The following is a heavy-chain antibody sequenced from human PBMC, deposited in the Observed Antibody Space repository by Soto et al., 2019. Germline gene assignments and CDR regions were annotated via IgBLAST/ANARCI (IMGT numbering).Heavy chain of an antibody. Sequence: VPLLESGGGLVQPGGSLRLSCTASGFTFSTYAMSWVRQAPGKGLEWVSAINEGPGDTFYTDSVKGRFTISRDDSKDTLYLQMNSLRAEDTAIYYCAKTHYDILDYWGQGTLVTVSS. D-gene: IGHD3-9*01. CDR1: GFTFSTYA. CDR3: AKTHYDILDY. V-gene: IGHV3-23*01. J-gene: IGHJ4*02. CDR2: INEGPGDT.